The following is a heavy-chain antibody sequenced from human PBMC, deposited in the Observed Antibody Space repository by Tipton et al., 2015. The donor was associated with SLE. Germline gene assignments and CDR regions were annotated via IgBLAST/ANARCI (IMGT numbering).Heavy chain of an antibody. D-gene: IGHD1-1*01. V-gene: IGHV3-23*03. Sequence: SLRLSCAASGFTFSSYAIYWVRQAPGKGLEWVSLIYSGDYTYYADSVKGRVTISRDDSRNTLYLQMRSLRAEDTATYYCAKRGQLGGFDSWGQGALVIVSS. CDR1: GFTFSSYA. CDR2: IYSGDYT. J-gene: IGHJ4*02. CDR3: AKRGQLGGFDS.